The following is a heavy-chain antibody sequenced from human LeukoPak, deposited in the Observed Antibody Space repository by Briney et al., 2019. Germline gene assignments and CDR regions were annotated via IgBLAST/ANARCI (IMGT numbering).Heavy chain of an antibody. J-gene: IGHJ5*02. CDR3: ARDQQLAPDWFDP. V-gene: IGHV4-39*07. CDR1: GGSISSSSYY. CDR2: IYYSGST. D-gene: IGHD6-13*01. Sequence: SETLSLTCTVSGGSISSSSYYWGWIRQPPGKGLEWIGSIYYSGSTCYNPSLKSRVTISVDTSKNQFSLKLSSVTAADTAVYYCARDQQLAPDWFDPWGQGTVVTVSS.